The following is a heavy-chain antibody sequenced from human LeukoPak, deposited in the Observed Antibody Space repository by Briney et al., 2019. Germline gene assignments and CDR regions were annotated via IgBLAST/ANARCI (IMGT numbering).Heavy chain of an antibody. Sequence: ESLKISCKGSGYSFTSYWIGWVRQMPGKGLEWMGIIYPGDSDTRYSPSFQGQVTISADKSIGTAYVQWSSQKASDTAMYFCARAIAAAGPSVDHWGQGTLVTVSS. CDR1: GYSFTSYW. D-gene: IGHD6-13*01. CDR3: ARAIAAAGPSVDH. V-gene: IGHV5-51*01. J-gene: IGHJ4*02. CDR2: IYPGDSDT.